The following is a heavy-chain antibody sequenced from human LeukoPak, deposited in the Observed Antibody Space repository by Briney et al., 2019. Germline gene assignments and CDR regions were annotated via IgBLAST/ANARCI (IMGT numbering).Heavy chain of an antibody. CDR2: INTDGTLT. Sequence: PGGSLRLSCAASGFTFSRYWMHWVRQVPGKGLVWVSRINTDGTLTTYADLVKGRFTISRDNAKNTLFLHMSSLRAEDTAIYYCVKSGFGMNDYWGQGALVTVSS. D-gene: IGHD5-12*01. J-gene: IGHJ4*02. V-gene: IGHV3-74*01. CDR1: GFTFSRYW. CDR3: VKSGFGMNDY.